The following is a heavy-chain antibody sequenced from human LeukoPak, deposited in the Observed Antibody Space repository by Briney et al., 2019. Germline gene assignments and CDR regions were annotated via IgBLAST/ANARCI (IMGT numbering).Heavy chain of an antibody. Sequence: CXASGSTFSAYGMHWVRQSRDKGLEWVAVISYDGNNKYYADSVKGRFNIYRDNYQNRLYVQMNKLRGEDTAIYYXXXXXXXHITIWTPAELDPWGQGTLVTVSS. D-gene: IGHD2-2*01. CDR2: ISYDGNNK. CDR3: XXXXXXHITIWTPAELDP. CDR1: GSTFSAYG. J-gene: IGHJ5*02. V-gene: IGHV3-30*03.